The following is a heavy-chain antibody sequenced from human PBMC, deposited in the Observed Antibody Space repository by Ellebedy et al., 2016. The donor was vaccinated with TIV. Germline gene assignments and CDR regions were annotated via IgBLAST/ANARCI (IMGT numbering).Heavy chain of an antibody. CDR1: GFTFSSYA. CDR3: AKDGSSSWYERYYYYYYGMDV. CDR2: ISGSGGST. Sequence: GESLKISXAASGFTFSSYAMSWVRQAPGKGLEWVSAISGSGGSTYYADSVKGRFTISRDNSKNTLYLQMNSLRAEDTAVYYCAKDGSSSWYERYYYYYYGMDVWGQGTTVTVSS. D-gene: IGHD6-13*01. J-gene: IGHJ6*02. V-gene: IGHV3-23*01.